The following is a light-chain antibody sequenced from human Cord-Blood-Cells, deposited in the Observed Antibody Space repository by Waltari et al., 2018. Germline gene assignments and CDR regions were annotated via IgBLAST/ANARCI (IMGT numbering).Light chain of an antibody. CDR2: GAS. Sequence: EIVMTQPPATLSVSPGERSTLSCRGSQSVSSNLAWYQQKPGQAPRLLIYGASTMATCIPARFSGSGSGTEFTLTISSLQSEDFAVYYCQQYNNWPPYSFGQGTKLEIK. CDR1: QSVSSN. CDR3: QQYNNWPPYS. J-gene: IGKJ2*03. V-gene: IGKV3-15*01.